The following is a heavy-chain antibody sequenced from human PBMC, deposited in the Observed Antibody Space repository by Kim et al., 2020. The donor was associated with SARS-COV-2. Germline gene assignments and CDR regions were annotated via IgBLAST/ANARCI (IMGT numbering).Heavy chain of an antibody. CDR3: ARGNGETYYYYYGMDV. V-gene: IGHV1-69*13. Sequence: SVKVSCKSSGGTFNSYPISWVRQAPGQGLEWMGGIIPISSTTNYAQKFQGRVTITADESTRTAYMELSSLRSEDTAVYYCARGNGETYYYYYGMDVWGLGTTVTVSS. D-gene: IGHD3-10*01. J-gene: IGHJ6*02. CDR2: IIPISSTT. CDR1: GGTFNSYP.